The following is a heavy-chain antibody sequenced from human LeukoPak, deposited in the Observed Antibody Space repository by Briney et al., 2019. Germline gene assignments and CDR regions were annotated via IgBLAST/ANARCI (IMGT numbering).Heavy chain of an antibody. CDR1: GFTFSSYG. J-gene: IGHJ3*02. Sequence: GRSLRLSCAASGFTFSSYGMHWVRQAPGKGLEWVAVIWYDGSNKYYADSVKGRFTISRDNSKNMLYLQMNSLRAEDTAVYYCARDSKGAFDIWGQGTMVTVSS. CDR3: ARDSKGAFDI. V-gene: IGHV3-33*01. CDR2: IWYDGSNK. D-gene: IGHD3-3*02.